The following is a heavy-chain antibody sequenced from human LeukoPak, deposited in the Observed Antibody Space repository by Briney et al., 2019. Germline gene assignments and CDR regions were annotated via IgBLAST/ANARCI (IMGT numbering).Heavy chain of an antibody. D-gene: IGHD6-19*01. CDR1: GFTFNRNA. Sequence: GGSLRLSCAASGFTFNRNAISWVRQAPGKGLEWVSTIGGSGDKTFYADSVKGRFTISRDNSKNMVHLQMNSLTGEDTALYYCARRGDASSGWGDHDFWGQGALVTVSS. CDR2: IGGSGDKT. J-gene: IGHJ4*02. CDR3: ARRGDASSGWGDHDF. V-gene: IGHV3-23*01.